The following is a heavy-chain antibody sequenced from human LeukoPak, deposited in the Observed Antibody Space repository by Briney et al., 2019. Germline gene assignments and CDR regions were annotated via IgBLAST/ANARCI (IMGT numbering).Heavy chain of an antibody. D-gene: IGHD5-18*01. CDR3: AKPGRNSEYSYDPWYFDL. Sequence: GRSLRLSCAASGFTFSSYGMHWVRQAPGKGLEWVAIISYDRSNKYYADSVKGRFTISRDNSKNTLYLQMNSLRAGDTAVYYCAKPGRNSEYSYDPWYFDLWGRGTLVTVSS. CDR1: GFTFSSYG. V-gene: IGHV3-30*18. CDR2: ISYDRSNK. J-gene: IGHJ2*01.